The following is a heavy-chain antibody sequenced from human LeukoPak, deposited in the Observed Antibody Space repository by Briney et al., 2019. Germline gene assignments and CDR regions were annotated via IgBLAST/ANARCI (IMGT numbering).Heavy chain of an antibody. CDR2: IIPVLGIA. CDR1: GGTFSSYA. D-gene: IGHD3-22*01. J-gene: IGHJ4*02. CDR3: ARESTYYYDSSGYYYYFDY. V-gene: IGHV1-69*04. Sequence: SVKVSYKASGGTFSSYAISWVRQAPGQGLEWMGRIIPVLGIANYAQKFQGRVTITADKSTSTAYMELSSLRSEDTAVYYCARESTYYYDSSGYYYYFDYWGQGTLVTVSS.